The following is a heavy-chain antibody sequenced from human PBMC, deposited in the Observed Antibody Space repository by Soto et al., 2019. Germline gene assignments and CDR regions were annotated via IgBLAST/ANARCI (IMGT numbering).Heavy chain of an antibody. CDR1: SGSISSYY. J-gene: IGHJ1*01. Sequence: QVQLQESGPGLVKPSETLSLTCTVSSGSISSYYWSWIRQPPGKGLEWIGYIYYSGSTNYNPSLKSRVTISVDTSKIQFSLKLSAVTAADTAVYYCAREPLGYCSGGSCPGYFQYWGQGTLVTVSS. CDR3: AREPLGYCSGGSCPGYFQY. V-gene: IGHV4-59*01. CDR2: IYYSGST. D-gene: IGHD2-15*01.